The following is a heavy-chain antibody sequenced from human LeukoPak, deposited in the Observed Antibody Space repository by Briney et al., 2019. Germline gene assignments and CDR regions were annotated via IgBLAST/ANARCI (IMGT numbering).Heavy chain of an antibody. V-gene: IGHV4-34*01. J-gene: IGHJ4*02. CDR3: ARGLGLHYYGSGSSHRPLDY. D-gene: IGHD3-10*01. Sequence: SDTLSLTCAVYGGTFSGYYWSWIRQPPGKGLEWIGEINHSGSTNYNPSLKSRVTISVDTSKNQFSLKLSSVTAADTAVYYCARGLGLHYYGSGSSHRPLDYWGQGTLVTVSS. CDR1: GGTFSGYY. CDR2: INHSGST.